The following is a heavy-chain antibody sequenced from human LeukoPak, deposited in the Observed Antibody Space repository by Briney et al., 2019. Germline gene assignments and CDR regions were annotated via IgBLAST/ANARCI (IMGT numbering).Heavy chain of an antibody. CDR3: ARWYSSDYYFDY. V-gene: IGHV4-39*01. CDR1: GGSISSSSYY. Sequence: PSETLSLTCIVSGGSISSSSYYWGWIREPPGKGLEWIGSIYYSGSTYYNPSLKSRVPISVDTSRNQFSLELTSVTAADTAVFFCARWYSSDYYFDYWGQGTLVTVSS. D-gene: IGHD2-15*01. CDR2: IYYSGST. J-gene: IGHJ4*02.